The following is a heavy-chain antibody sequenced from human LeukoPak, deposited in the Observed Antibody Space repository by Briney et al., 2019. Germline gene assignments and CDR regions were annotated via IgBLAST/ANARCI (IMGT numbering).Heavy chain of an antibody. J-gene: IGHJ4*02. D-gene: IGHD5-18*01. CDR3: MRRIAWILLGYCDF. Sequence: GGSLSLTCTASGFTISDYYLSWIRQAPGKGLEWVSYISNSGSTIYYADSVSGHFTDSSDNAKNLCYLQMNSLRAEDTAVYYCMRRIAWILLGYCDFWGQGTLVTVSS. V-gene: IGHV3-11*04. CDR2: ISNSGSTI. CDR1: GFTISDYY.